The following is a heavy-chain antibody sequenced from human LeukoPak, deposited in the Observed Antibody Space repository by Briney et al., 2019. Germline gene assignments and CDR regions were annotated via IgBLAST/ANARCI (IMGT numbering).Heavy chain of an antibody. CDR2: IYYSGST. CDR1: GGSFSDYY. J-gene: IGHJ3*02. Sequence: SETLSLTCAVYGGSFSDYYWGWIRQPPGKGLEWIGSIYYSGSTYYNPSLKSRVTISVDTSKNQFSLKLSSVTAADTAVYYCARLRRYFDWLLDARGAFDIWGQGTMVTVSS. CDR3: ARLRRYFDWLLDARGAFDI. V-gene: IGHV4-39*01. D-gene: IGHD3-9*01.